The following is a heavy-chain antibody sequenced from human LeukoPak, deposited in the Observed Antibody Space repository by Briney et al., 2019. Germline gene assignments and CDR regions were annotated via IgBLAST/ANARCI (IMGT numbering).Heavy chain of an antibody. CDR3: ARDLRAVAGSFDY. CDR2: IYTSGST. V-gene: IGHV4-39*07. Sequence: PSETLSLTCTVSGGSISSSSYYWGWIRQPPGKGLEWIGRIYTSGSTNYSPSLKSRVTMSVDTSKNQFSMKLSSVTAADTAVYYCARDLRAVAGSFDYWGQGTLVTVSS. J-gene: IGHJ4*02. D-gene: IGHD6-19*01. CDR1: GGSISSSSYY.